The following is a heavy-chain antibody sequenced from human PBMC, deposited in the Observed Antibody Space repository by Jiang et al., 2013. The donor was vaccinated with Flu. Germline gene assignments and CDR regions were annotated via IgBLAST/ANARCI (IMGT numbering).Heavy chain of an antibody. D-gene: IGHD5-18*01. CDR3: ARDGGGYSYGYVFGY. V-gene: IGHV6-1*01. CDR2: TYYRSKWYN. J-gene: IGHJ4*02. Sequence: AWNWIRQSPSKGLEWLGRTYYRSKWYNDYAVSVKSRITINPDTSKNQFSLQLNSVTPEDTAVYYCARDGGGYSYGYVFGYWGQGTLVTVSS. CDR1: A.